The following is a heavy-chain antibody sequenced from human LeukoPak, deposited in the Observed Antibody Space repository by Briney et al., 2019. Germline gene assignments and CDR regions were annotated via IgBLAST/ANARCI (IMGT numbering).Heavy chain of an antibody. J-gene: IGHJ4*02. V-gene: IGHV4-34*01. Sequence: PSETLSLTCAVYGGSFSGYYWSWLRHPPGKGLEWIGEINNSGSTNYNPSLKSRVTISVDTSKNQFSLKLSSVTAADTAVYYCARPRLPSPYGSGSYYNRWGQGTLVTVSS. CDR2: INNSGST. CDR3: ARPRLPSPYGSGSYYNR. CDR1: GGSFSGYY. D-gene: IGHD3-10*01.